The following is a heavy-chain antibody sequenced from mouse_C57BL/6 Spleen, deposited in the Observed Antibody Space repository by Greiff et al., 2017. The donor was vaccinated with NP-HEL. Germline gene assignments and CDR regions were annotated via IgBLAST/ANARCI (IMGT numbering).Heavy chain of an antibody. CDR1: GYTFTDYN. V-gene: IGHV1-22*01. CDR3: ARTVPYYYGSSYGYFDV. CDR2: INPNNGGT. J-gene: IGHJ1*03. D-gene: IGHD1-1*01. Sequence: EVQLQESGPELVKPGASVKMSCKASGYTFTDYNMHWVKQSHGKSLEWIGNINPNNGGTSYNQKFKGKATLTVNKSSSTAYMELRSLTSEDSAVYYCARTVPYYYGSSYGYFDVWGTGTTVTVSS.